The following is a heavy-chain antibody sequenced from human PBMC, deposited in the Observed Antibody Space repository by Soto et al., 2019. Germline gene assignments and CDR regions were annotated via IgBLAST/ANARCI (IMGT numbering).Heavy chain of an antibody. CDR1: GLTFSDYY. CDR2: ISSSGSTI. Sequence: GGSLRLSCLASGLTFSDYYMSWIRQAPGKGLEWVSYISSSGSTIYYADSVKGRFTISRDNAKNSLYLQMNSLRAEDTAVYYCARYGYSYYYYGMAVWGKGTTVTVSS. D-gene: IGHD5-18*01. J-gene: IGHJ6*04. CDR3: ARYGYSYYYYGMAV. V-gene: IGHV3-11*01.